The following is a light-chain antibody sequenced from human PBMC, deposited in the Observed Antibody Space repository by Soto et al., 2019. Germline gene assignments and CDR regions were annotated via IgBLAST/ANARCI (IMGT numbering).Light chain of an antibody. CDR2: LEGSGSY. Sequence: QSVLTQSSSASASLGSSVKLTCTLSSGHSSHIIAWHQQQPGKAPRYLMKLEGSGSYNKGSGVPDRFSGSSSGADRYLTISNLQSEDEADYYCETWDSNTYWVFGGGTKLTVL. CDR1: SGHSSHI. V-gene: IGLV4-60*03. CDR3: ETWDSNTYWV. J-gene: IGLJ3*02.